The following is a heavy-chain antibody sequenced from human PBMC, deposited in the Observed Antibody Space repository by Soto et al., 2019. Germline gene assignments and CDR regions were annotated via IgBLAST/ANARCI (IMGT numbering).Heavy chain of an antibody. CDR3: AKGQYNWNPQADYYYYYGMDV. D-gene: IGHD1-20*01. V-gene: IGHV3-23*01. CDR1: GFTFSSYA. Sequence: GGSLRLSCAASGFTFSSYAMSWVRQAPGKGLEWVSAISGSGGSTYYADSLKGRFTISRDNSKNTLYLQMNSLRAEDTAVYYCAKGQYNWNPQADYYYYYGMDVWGQGTTVTVSS. J-gene: IGHJ6*02. CDR2: ISGSGGST.